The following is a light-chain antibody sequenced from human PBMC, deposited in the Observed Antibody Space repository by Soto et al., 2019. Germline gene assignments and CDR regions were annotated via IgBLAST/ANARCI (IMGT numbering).Light chain of an antibody. CDR1: QSVSSSY. V-gene: IGKV3-20*01. CDR2: GAF. CDR3: QQYGTSPWT. J-gene: IGKJ1*01. Sequence: EIVLTQSPGTLSLSPGERATLSCRASQSVSSSYLAWYQQRRGQAPRLLLYGAFYRAPGIPDRFSGSGSASDFMLTISRLEPEDFAVYYCQQYGTSPWTFGQGTKVDIK.